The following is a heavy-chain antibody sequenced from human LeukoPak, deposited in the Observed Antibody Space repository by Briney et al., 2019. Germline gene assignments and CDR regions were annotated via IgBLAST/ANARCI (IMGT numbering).Heavy chain of an antibody. V-gene: IGHV3-23*01. D-gene: IGHD3-10*01. CDR3: AKVPYSDYGSGRPPFMDV. CDR1: GFTFSNYA. CDR2: ISDSGTST. Sequence: PGGSLRLSCAASGFTFSNYAMSWVRQAPGKGLEWVSTISDSGTSTYYADFVKGRFTISRDNSKNTLYLQMDSLRGEGTAIYYCAKVPYSDYGSGRPPFMDVWGQGTTVAVSS. J-gene: IGHJ6*02.